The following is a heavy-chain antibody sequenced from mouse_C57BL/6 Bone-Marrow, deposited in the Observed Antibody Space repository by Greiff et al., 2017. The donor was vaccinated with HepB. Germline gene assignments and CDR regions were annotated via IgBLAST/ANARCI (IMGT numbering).Heavy chain of an antibody. V-gene: IGHV7-1*01. CDR3: ARDAYDYDDAMDY. CDR2: SRNKANDYTT. CDR1: GFTFSDFY. D-gene: IGHD2-4*01. J-gene: IGHJ4*01. Sequence: EVKLVESGGGLVQSGRSLRLSCATSGFTFSDFYMEWVRQAPGKGLEWIAASRNKANDYTTEYSASVKGRFIVSRDTSQSILYLQMNALRAEDTAIYYCARDAYDYDDAMDYGGQGTSVTVSS.